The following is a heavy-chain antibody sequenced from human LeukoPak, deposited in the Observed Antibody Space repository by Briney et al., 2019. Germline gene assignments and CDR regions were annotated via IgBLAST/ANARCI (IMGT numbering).Heavy chain of an antibody. CDR3: ARGNWYLDY. D-gene: IGHD1-1*01. V-gene: IGHV4-59*01. CDR1: GGSISSYY. CDR2: IYYSGSI. J-gene: IGHJ4*02. Sequence: SETLSLTCTVSGGSISSYYWSWIRQPPGKGLEWIGYIYYSGSINYNPSLKSRVTISVDTSKNHFSLKVSSVTAADTAVYYCARGNWYLDYWGQGTLVTVSS.